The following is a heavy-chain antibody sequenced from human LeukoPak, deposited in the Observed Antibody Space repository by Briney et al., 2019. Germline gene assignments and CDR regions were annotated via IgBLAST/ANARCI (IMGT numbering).Heavy chain of an antibody. CDR2: INSDGSWT. Sequence: GGSLRLSCAPSGNYWTHWVRQAPGKGLVWVSHINSDGSWTSYADSVKGRFTISKDNAKNTVYLQMNNLRAEDTAVYYCVSFYDTYWGRGTLVTVSS. V-gene: IGHV3-74*01. CDR3: VSFYDTY. CDR1: GNYW. J-gene: IGHJ4*02. D-gene: IGHD3-22*01.